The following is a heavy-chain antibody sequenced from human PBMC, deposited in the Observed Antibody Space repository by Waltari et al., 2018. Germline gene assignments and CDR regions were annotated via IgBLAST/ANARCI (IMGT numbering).Heavy chain of an antibody. D-gene: IGHD3-3*01. CDR1: GFIFDDYA. Sequence: MQLVESGGDVVQPWGSLRLYCAASGFIFDDYAVHWVRQAPGKGLEWISVISGDGASTYYADSVKGRFTISRDNSKTSLYLQMNSLRTEDTALYYCTKGVDLGFAGAYLLDYWGQGTLVIVSS. V-gene: IGHV3-43*02. CDR3: TKGVDLGFAGAYLLDY. CDR2: ISGDGAST. J-gene: IGHJ4*02.